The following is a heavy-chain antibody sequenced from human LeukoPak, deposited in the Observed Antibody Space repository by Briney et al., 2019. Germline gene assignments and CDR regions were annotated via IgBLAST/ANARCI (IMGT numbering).Heavy chain of an antibody. CDR2: ISAYNGNT. Sequence: ASVKVSCKASGYTFTSYGISWVRQALGQGLEWMGWISAYNGNTNYAQKLQGRVTMTTDTSTSTAYMELRSLRSDDTAVYYCSRVGYYDSSGYYAFDIWGQGTMVTVSS. CDR3: SRVGYYDSSGYYAFDI. D-gene: IGHD3-22*01. J-gene: IGHJ3*02. V-gene: IGHV1-18*01. CDR1: GYTFTSYG.